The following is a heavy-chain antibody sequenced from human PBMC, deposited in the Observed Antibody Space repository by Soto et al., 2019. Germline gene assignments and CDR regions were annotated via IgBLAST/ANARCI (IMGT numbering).Heavy chain of an antibody. J-gene: IGHJ4*02. CDR1: GGSISSYY. Sequence: PSETLSLTCTVSGGSISSYYWSWIRQPPGKGLEWIGYIYYSGSTNYNPSLKSRVTISVDTSKNQFSLKLSSVTAADTAVYYCAKAVGELNYFDYWGQGTLVTVS. CDR2: IYYSGST. D-gene: IGHD3-16*01. CDR3: AKAVGELNYFDY. V-gene: IGHV4-59*08.